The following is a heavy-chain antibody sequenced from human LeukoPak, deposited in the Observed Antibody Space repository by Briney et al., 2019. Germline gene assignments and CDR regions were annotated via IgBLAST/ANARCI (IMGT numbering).Heavy chain of an antibody. CDR3: AKGSDYYYYYGMDV. CDR1: GFTFSSYA. Sequence: GGSLRLSCAASGFTFSSYAMSWVRQAPGKGLGWVSAISGSGGSTYYADSVKGRFTISRDNSKNTLYLQMNSLRAEDTAVYYCAKGSDYYYYYGMDVWGQGTTVTVSS. V-gene: IGHV3-23*01. J-gene: IGHJ6*02. CDR2: ISGSGGST.